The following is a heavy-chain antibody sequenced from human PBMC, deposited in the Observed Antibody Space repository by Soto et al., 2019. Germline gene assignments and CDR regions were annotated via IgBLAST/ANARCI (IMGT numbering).Heavy chain of an antibody. CDR1: GGSISSYY. J-gene: IGHJ5*02. CDR2: IYYSGST. Sequence: QVQLQESGPGLVKPSETLSLTCTVSGGSISSYYWSWIRQPPGKGLEWIGYIYYSGSTNYNPSLKRRVTISVATAKTQFSLELSSVTAADTAVYYCARVLFGSNCWFDPWGQGTLVTVSS. D-gene: IGHD3-16*01. CDR3: ARVLFGSNCWFDP. V-gene: IGHV4-59*01.